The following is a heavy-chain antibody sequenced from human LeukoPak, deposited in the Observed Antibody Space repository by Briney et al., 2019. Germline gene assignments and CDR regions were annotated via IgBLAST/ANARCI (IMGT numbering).Heavy chain of an antibody. CDR1: GFTFDDYA. V-gene: IGHV3-9*01. J-gene: IGHJ1*01. D-gene: IGHD2-21*02. CDR2: TNWKSGSI. CDR3: AKGAGGGDLLQQ. Sequence: GGSLRLSCAASGFTFDDYAMHWVRQAPGKGLEWVAGTNWKSGSIDYADSVKGRFTISRDNAKNSLYLQMNSLRTEDTAMYYCAKGAGGGDLLQQWGQGTLVNGSS.